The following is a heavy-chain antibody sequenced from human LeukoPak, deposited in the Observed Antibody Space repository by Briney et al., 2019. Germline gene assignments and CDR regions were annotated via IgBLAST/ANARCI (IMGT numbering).Heavy chain of an antibody. Sequence: GGSLRLSCAASGFTFSSDWMHWVRQAPGKGLVWVSRISSDGSSTSYADSVRGRFTISRDNAKNTLYLQMNSLRAEDTAVYYCASTATKGYDFWSGYYLGFDYWGQGTLVTVSS. CDR1: GFTFSSDW. J-gene: IGHJ4*02. D-gene: IGHD3-3*01. CDR2: ISSDGSST. CDR3: ASTATKGYDFWSGYYLGFDY. V-gene: IGHV3-74*01.